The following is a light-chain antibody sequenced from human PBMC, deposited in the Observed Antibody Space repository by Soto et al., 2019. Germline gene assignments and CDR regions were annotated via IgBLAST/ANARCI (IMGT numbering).Light chain of an antibody. V-gene: IGKV4-1*01. CDR3: QQSYSSPRT. CDR1: QSLLYSSNSKNY. Sequence: DIVMTQSPDSLAVSLGERDTIKCKSSQSLLYSSNSKNYLAWYQQKPGQPPKLLIYWASSRQPAVPDRFSGSGSGTDFNLTISSLQAEDVAVYYCQQSYSSPRTFGQGTKVEIK. CDR2: WAS. J-gene: IGKJ1*01.